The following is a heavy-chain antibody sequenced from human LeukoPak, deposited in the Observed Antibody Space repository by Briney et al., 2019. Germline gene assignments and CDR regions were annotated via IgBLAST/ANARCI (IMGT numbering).Heavy chain of an antibody. J-gene: IGHJ6*02. V-gene: IGHV4-34*01. CDR2: INHSGST. Sequence: PSETLSLTCAVYGGSFSGYYWSWIRQPPGKGLEWIGEINHSGSTNYNPSLESRVTISVDTSKNQFSLKLSSVTAADTAVYYCARGANFYYYGMDVWGQGTTVTVSS. CDR3: ARGANFYYYGMDV. D-gene: IGHD2-15*01. CDR1: GGSFSGYY.